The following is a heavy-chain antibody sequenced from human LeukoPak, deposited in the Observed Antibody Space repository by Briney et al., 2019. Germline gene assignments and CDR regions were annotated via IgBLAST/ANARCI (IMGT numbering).Heavy chain of an antibody. Sequence: GASVKVSFKASGYTFTSYGISWVRQAPGQGLEWMGWISAYNGNTNYAQKLQGRVTMTTDTSTSTAYMELRSLRSDDTAVYYCARDRAGYSYGPTWPIDHWGQGTLVTVSS. J-gene: IGHJ4*02. CDR2: ISAYNGNT. V-gene: IGHV1-18*04. D-gene: IGHD5-18*01. CDR3: ARDRAGYSYGPTWPIDH. CDR1: GYTFTSYG.